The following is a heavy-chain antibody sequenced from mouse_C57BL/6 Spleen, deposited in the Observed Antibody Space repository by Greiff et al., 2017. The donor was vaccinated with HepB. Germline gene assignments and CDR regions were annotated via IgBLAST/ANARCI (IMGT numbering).Heavy chain of an antibody. J-gene: IGHJ2*01. V-gene: IGHV3-6*01. CDR1: GYSITSGYY. D-gene: IGHD2-1*01. CDR3: ASYGNYFDY. Sequence: VQLQQSGPGLVKPSQSLSLTCSVTGYSITSGYYWNWIRQFPGNKLEWMGYISYDGSNNYNPSLKNRISITRDTSKNQFFLKLNSVTTEDTATYYCASYGNYFDYWGQGTTLTVSS. CDR2: ISYDGSN.